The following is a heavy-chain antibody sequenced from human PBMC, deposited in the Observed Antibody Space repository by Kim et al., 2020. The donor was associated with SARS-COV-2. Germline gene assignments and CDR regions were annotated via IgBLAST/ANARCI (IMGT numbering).Heavy chain of an antibody. D-gene: IGHD6-19*01. CDR1: GYTFTSYD. CDR3: ARGGEEQWLADYYYYYGMDV. V-gene: IGHV1-8*01. J-gene: IGHJ6*02. CDR2: MNPNSGNT. Sequence: ASVKVSCKASGYTFTSYDINWVRQATGQGLEWMGWMNPNSGNTGYAQKFQGRVTMTRNTSISTAYMELSSLRSEDTAVYYCARGGEEQWLADYYYYYGMDVWGQGTTVTVSS.